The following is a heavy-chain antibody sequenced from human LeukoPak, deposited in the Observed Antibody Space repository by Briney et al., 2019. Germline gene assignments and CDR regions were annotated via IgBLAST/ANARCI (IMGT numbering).Heavy chain of an antibody. Sequence: PSETLSLTCTVSGGSVSSGGYYWSWVRQHPGKGLEWMGNTYYSGSTYYNPSLKSRVSISVDTSKNQFSLKMYSVTAADTAVYYCARVDSSSWYPLDYWGQGTLVTVSS. CDR3: ARVDSSSWYPLDY. J-gene: IGHJ4*02. CDR2: TYYSGST. CDR1: GGSVSSGGYY. D-gene: IGHD6-13*01. V-gene: IGHV4-31*03.